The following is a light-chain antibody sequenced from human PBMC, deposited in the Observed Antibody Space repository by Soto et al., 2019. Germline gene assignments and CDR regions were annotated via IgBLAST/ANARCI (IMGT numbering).Light chain of an antibody. CDR2: GAS. CDR1: QSVSSSY. V-gene: IGKV3-20*01. CDR3: QQYGRSWT. Sequence: EIVLTQSPGTLSLSPGERATLACRASQSVSSSYLAWYQQKPGQAPSLLIYGASSRATGIPDRFSGSGSGTDFTLTISSLEPEDCAVYYCQQYGRSWTFGQGTKVEIK. J-gene: IGKJ1*01.